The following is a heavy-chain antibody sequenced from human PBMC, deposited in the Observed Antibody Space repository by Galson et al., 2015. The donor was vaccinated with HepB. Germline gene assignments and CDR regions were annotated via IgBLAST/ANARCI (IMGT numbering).Heavy chain of an antibody. D-gene: IGHD3-3*01. J-gene: IGHJ6*03. V-gene: IGHV1-18*01. Sequence: SVKVSCKASGYTFTSYGISWVRQAPGQGLEWMGWISAYNGNTNYAQKLQGRVTMTTDTSTSTAYMELRSLRSDDTAVYYCARGRDDFSTGLTINYYYMDVWGKGTTVTVSS. CDR2: ISAYNGNT. CDR1: GYTFTSYG. CDR3: ARGRDDFSTGLTINYYYMDV.